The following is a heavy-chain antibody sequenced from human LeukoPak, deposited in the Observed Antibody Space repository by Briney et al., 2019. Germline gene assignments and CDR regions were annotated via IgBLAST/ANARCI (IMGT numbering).Heavy chain of an antibody. CDR2: ISGSGYYT. Sequence: GSLRLSCVASGFTLRTYAMSWVRQAPGKGLEWLSGISGSGYYTYYADSVKGRFTISRDNSKNTVYIQMNSLRAEDTAVYYCAKDGSWGDYYFYFYMDVWGKGTTVTVSS. J-gene: IGHJ6*03. D-gene: IGHD3-16*01. CDR3: AKDGSWGDYYFYFYMDV. CDR1: GFTLRTYA. V-gene: IGHV3-23*01.